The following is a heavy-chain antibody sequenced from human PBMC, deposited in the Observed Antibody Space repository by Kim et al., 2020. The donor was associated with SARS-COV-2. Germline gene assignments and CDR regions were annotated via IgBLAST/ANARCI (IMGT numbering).Heavy chain of an antibody. V-gene: IGHV3-21*01. CDR3: ARLMSATIFGVVIPSHYYYGMDV. CDR1: GFTFSSYS. D-gene: IGHD3-3*01. Sequence: GGSLRLSCAASGFTFSSYSMNWVRQAPGKGLEWVSSISSSSSYIYYADSVKGRFTISRDNAKNSLYLQMNSLRAEDTAVYYCARLMSATIFGVVIPSHYYYGMDVWGQRTTVTVSS. J-gene: IGHJ6*02. CDR2: ISSSSSYI.